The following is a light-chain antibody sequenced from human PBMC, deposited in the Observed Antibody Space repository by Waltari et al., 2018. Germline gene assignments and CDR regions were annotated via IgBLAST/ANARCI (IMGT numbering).Light chain of an antibody. V-gene: IGKV4-1*01. CDR2: WAS. J-gene: IGKJ1*01. CDR1: QSLLYNSNDKNY. Sequence: DIVMTQSPDSLAVSLGERVTINCKSSQSLLYNSNDKNYVAWYQQKPGQPPKLLFYWASTRQSGVPDRFSGSGSATDFTLTISSLQAEDVAVYYCQQYYSRRTFGQGTRVEIK. CDR3: QQYYSRRT.